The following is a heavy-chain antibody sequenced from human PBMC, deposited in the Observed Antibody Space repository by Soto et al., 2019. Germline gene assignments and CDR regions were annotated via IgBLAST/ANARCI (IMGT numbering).Heavy chain of an antibody. V-gene: IGHV3-23*01. CDR3: AKRGMYRNWFDP. J-gene: IGHJ5*02. D-gene: IGHD3-16*01. CDR2: IGGSGDSP. CDR1: GFIFSTYA. Sequence: EVQLLESGGGLVQPGGSLRLSCAASGFIFSTYAMSWVRQAPGKGLEWVSAIGGSGDSPYYADSVKGRFTISRDNYKNTLYLQMNSLTADDTAVYYCAKRGMYRNWFDPWGQGTLVTVSS.